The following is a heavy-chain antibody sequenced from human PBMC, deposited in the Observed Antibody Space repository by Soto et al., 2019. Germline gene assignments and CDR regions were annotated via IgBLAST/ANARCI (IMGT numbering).Heavy chain of an antibody. Sequence: QVQLVQSGAEVKKPGSSVEVSCKASGGTFSSYAISWVRQAPGQGLEWMGGIIPIFGTANYAQKFQGRVTITADESTSTAYMELSSLRSEDTAVYSCAEERSGYDSHWFDPWGQGTLVTVSS. CDR3: AEERSGYDSHWFDP. V-gene: IGHV1-69*01. D-gene: IGHD5-12*01. CDR2: IIPIFGTA. CDR1: GGTFSSYA. J-gene: IGHJ5*02.